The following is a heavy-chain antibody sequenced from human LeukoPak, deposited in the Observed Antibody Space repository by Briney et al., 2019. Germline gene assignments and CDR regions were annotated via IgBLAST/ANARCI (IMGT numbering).Heavy chain of an antibody. J-gene: IGHJ4*02. CDR2: IYNTGST. V-gene: IGHV4-4*07. D-gene: IGHD3-22*01. CDR1: GGSMRSYY. Sequence: SETLSLTCTVSGGSMRSYYWNWIRQPAGRGLGWLGRIYNTGSTDNNPPLKSRVTISVDYSKNQFSLRLNSVTAADTAVYYCARTSFDSNGYYAYFDFWGQGTLVSVSS. CDR3: ARTSFDSNGYYAYFDF.